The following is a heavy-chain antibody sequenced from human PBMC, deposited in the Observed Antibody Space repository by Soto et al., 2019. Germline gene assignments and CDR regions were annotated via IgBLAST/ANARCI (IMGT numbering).Heavy chain of an antibody. Sequence: SVKVSCKASGGTFSSYAISWVRQAPGQGLEWMGGIIPIFGTANYAQKFQGRVTITADESTSTAYMELSSLRSEDTAVYYCATCMLSPKPYYYGMDVWGQGTTVTVSS. D-gene: IGHD2-8*01. J-gene: IGHJ6*02. CDR2: IIPIFGTA. CDR3: ATCMLSPKPYYYGMDV. V-gene: IGHV1-69*13. CDR1: GGTFSSYA.